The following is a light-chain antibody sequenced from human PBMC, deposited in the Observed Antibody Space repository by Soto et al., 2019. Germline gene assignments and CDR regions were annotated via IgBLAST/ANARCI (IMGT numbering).Light chain of an antibody. J-gene: IGKJ1*01. CDR1: ESIRTY. Sequence: DIQVTQSPSSLSASVGDRVTITCRASESIRTYVNWYQQHPGKAPKLLIFGAANLQNGVPSRFGGSGSGTDFSLSISGLQVEDFATYYCQQTRTAPYTFGQGTKVEI. V-gene: IGKV1-39*01. CDR2: GAA. CDR3: QQTRTAPYT.